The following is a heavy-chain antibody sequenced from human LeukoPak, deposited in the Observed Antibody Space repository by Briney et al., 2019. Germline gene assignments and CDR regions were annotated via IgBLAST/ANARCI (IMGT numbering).Heavy chain of an antibody. Sequence: ASVKVSCKASGYTFTSYGISWVRQAPGQGLEWMGWISAYNGRTNYAQKLQGRVTMTTDTSTSTGYMELRSLRSDDTAVYYCARVQRMAVTHAFDIWGQGTMVTVSS. CDR3: ARVQRMAVTHAFDI. CDR2: ISAYNGRT. CDR1: GYTFTSYG. V-gene: IGHV1-18*01. J-gene: IGHJ3*02. D-gene: IGHD6-19*01.